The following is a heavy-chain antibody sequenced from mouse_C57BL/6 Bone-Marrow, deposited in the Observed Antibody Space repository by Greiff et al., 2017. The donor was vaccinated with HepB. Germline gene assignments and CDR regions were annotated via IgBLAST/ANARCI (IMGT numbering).Heavy chain of an antibody. CDR3: ARDKAHYYGSSEGFAY. Sequence: EVKVEESGGGLVKPGGSLKLSCAASGFTFSSYAMSWVRQTPEKRLEWVATISDGGSYTYYPDNVKGRFTISRDNAKNNLYLQMSHLKSEDTAMYYCARDKAHYYGSSEGFAYWGQGTLVTVSA. V-gene: IGHV5-4*01. CDR1: GFTFSSYA. D-gene: IGHD1-1*01. J-gene: IGHJ3*01. CDR2: ISDGGSYT.